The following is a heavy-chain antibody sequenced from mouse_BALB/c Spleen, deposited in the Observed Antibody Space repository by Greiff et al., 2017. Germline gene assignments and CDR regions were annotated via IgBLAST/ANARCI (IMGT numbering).Heavy chain of an antibody. J-gene: IGHJ3*01. V-gene: IGHV5-6-3*01. CDR2: INSNGGST. Sequence: EVQLQQSGGGLVQPGGSLKLSCAASGFTFSSYGMSWVRQTPDKRLELVATINSNGGSTYYPDSVKGRFTISRDNAKNTLYLQMSSLKSEDTAMYYCARAYSSGYPAWFAYWGQGTLVTVSA. CDR1: GFTFSSYG. CDR3: ARAYSSGYPAWFAY. D-gene: IGHD3-1*01.